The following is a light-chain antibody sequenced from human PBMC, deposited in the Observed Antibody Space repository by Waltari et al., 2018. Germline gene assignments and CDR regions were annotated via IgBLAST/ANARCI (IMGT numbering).Light chain of an antibody. V-gene: IGKV3-20*01. CDR2: GAS. Sequence: EIVLTQSPGTLCLSPGERATLSCRASQSVSRSYLAWYQQKPGQDPRVLIYGASSMTTGIPDRFSGRGSGTDFTLTISRLEPEDFAVYYCQQYDSSPRTFGQGTKVEIK. CDR3: QQYDSSPRT. J-gene: IGKJ1*01. CDR1: QSVSRSY.